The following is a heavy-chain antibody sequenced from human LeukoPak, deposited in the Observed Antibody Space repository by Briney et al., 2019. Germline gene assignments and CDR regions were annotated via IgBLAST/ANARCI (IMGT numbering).Heavy chain of an antibody. D-gene: IGHD2-2*01. J-gene: IGHJ3*02. V-gene: IGHV1-2*06. CDR2: INPNSGGT. CDR3: AREGGLGYCSSTSCVRAFDI. Sequence: ASVKVSCKASGYTFTGYYMHWVRQAPGQGLEWMGRINPNSGGTNYAQKFQGRVTMTRDTSISTAYMELSRLRSDDTAVYYCAREGGLGYCSSTSCVRAFDIWGQGTMVTVSS. CDR1: GYTFTGYY.